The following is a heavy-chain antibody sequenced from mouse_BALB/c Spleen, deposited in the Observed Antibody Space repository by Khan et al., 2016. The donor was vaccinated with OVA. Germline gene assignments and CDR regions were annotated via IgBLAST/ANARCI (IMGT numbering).Heavy chain of an antibody. CDR2: VSTGGSYT. J-gene: IGHJ3*01. Sequence: EVELVESGGDLVKPGGSLKLSCAASGFTFSTYGMSWVRQAPDKRLEWVATVSTGGSYTYYPDSVKGRFTISRDNAKNTLYLQMSGLRSEDTAMFYCTRLADDDDREGFAYWGQGKRVTVAA. CDR1: GFTFSTYG. D-gene: IGHD2-4*01. V-gene: IGHV5-6*01. CDR3: TRLADDDDREGFAY.